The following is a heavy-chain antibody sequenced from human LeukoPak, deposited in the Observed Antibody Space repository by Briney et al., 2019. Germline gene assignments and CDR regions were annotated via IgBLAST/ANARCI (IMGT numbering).Heavy chain of an antibody. CDR3: AKATSNRITIFGVVTRGRYYFDY. CDR1: GFTFSSYA. J-gene: IGHJ4*02. CDR2: ISGSGGST. D-gene: IGHD3-3*01. Sequence: GGSLRLSCAASGFTFSSYAMSWVRQAPGKGLEWVSAISGSGGSTYYADSVKGRFTISRDNSKNTLYLQMNSLRAEGTAVYYCAKATSNRITIFGVVTRGRYYFDYWGQGTLVTVSS. V-gene: IGHV3-23*01.